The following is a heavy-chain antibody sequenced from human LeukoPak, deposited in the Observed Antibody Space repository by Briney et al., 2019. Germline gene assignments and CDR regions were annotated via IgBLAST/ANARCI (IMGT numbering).Heavy chain of an antibody. CDR1: GYTFTSYG. V-gene: IGHV1-18*01. CDR3: ARAYYYDSSGYHNLYYYYGMVV. J-gene: IGHJ6*02. CDR2: ISAYNGNT. D-gene: IGHD3-22*01. Sequence: ASVKVSCKASGYTFTSYGISWVRQAPGQGLEWMGWISAYNGNTNYAQKLQGRVTMTTDTSTSTAYMELRSLRSDDTAVYYCARAYYYDSSGYHNLYYYYGMVVWGQGTTVTVSS.